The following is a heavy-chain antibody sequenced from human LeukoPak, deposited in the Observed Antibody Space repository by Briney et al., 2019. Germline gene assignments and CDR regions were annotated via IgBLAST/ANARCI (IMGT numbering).Heavy chain of an antibody. V-gene: IGHV3-48*01. CDR1: GITFSSYS. CDR3: ARYCGGDCYGMDV. D-gene: IGHD2-21*01. J-gene: IGHJ6*02. CDR2: ISSSGSTK. Sequence: GGSLRLSCGASGITFSSYSMNWVRQAPGKGLEWVSYISSSGSTKYYADSVKGRFTISRDNARNSLYLQMNRLRAEDTAVYYCARYCGGDCYGMDVWGQGTTVTVSS.